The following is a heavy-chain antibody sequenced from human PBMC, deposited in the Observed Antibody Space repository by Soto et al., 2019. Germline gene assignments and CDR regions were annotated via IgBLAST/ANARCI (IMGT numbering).Heavy chain of an antibody. D-gene: IGHD3-22*01. CDR3: ARTKVVSGYYYDSSGHFDY. J-gene: IGHJ4*02. Sequence: PSETLSLTCTVSGCSISSSSYYWGWIRQPPGKGLEWIGSIYYSGSTYYNPSLKSRVIISVDTSKNQFSLKLSSVTAADTAVYYCARTKVVSGYYYDSSGHFDYWGQGTLVTVSS. CDR1: GCSISSSSYY. CDR2: IYYSGST. V-gene: IGHV4-39*07.